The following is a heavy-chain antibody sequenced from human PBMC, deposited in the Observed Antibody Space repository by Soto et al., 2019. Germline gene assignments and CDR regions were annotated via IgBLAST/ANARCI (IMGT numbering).Heavy chain of an antibody. CDR3: ARLSGSGSYFDSKYYYMDV. CDR2: IYYSGST. CDR1: GGSISRYY. V-gene: IGHV4-59*04. J-gene: IGHJ6*03. Sequence: PSETLSLTCTVSGGSISRYYWNWIRQPPGKGLEWIGYIYYSGSTYYNPSLKSRVPVSVDTSKNQFSLKLSSVTAADTAVYYCARLSGSGSYFDSKYYYMDVWGKGTTVTVSS. D-gene: IGHD3-10*01.